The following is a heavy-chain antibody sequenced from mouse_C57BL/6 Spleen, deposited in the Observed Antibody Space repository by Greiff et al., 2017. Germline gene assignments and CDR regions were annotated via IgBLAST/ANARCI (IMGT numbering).Heavy chain of an antibody. V-gene: IGHV14-1*01. J-gene: IGHJ4*01. D-gene: IGHD2-10*02. CDR2: IDPEDGDT. CDR3: TSYGKDYAMDD. CDR1: GFNIKDYY. Sequence: EVQRVESGAELVRPGASVKLSCTASGFNIKDYYMHWVKQRPEQGLEWIGRIDPEDGDTAYAPKFQGKAAMTADTSSNTAYLQLSNLTSEDTAVYYCTSYGKDYAMDDWGQGTSVTVSS.